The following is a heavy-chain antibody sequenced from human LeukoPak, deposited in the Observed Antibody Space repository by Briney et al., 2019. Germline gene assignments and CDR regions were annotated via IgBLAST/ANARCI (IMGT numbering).Heavy chain of an antibody. V-gene: IGHV3-23*01. D-gene: IGHD6-13*01. CDR3: AKLGGSSWSPALDY. J-gene: IGHJ4*02. Sequence: GGSLRLSCAASGFTFSSYAMSWVRHAPGKGLEWVSSISVSGGSTYYADSVKGRFSISRDNSKHTLFLQMNSLRAEDTALYYCAKLGGSSWSPALDYWGQGTLVTVSS. CDR1: GFTFSSYA. CDR2: ISVSGGST.